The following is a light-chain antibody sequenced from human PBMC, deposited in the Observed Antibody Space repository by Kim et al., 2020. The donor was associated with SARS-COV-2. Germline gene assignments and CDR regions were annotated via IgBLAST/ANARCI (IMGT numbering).Light chain of an antibody. J-gene: IGKJ1*01. Sequence: SPGERVNLSCRASQSVGSSYLAWYQRKPGQAPRLLISGASSRATAIPDRFSGSGSGTDFTLTISRVEPEDFAVYYCQQYGSSPTTFGQGTKVDIK. V-gene: IGKV3-20*01. CDR3: QQYGSSPTT. CDR1: QSVGSSY. CDR2: GAS.